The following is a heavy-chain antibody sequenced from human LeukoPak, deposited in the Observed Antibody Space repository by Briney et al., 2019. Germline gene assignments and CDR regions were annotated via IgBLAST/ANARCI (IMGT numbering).Heavy chain of an antibody. V-gene: IGHV4-34*01. J-gene: IGHJ6*02. CDR2: INHSGST. CDR1: GGSFSGYY. CDR3: ARNLYLGPSYYYYGMDV. D-gene: IGHD2-2*02. Sequence: SETLSLTCAVYGGSFSGYYWSWIRQPPGKGLERIGEINHSGSTNYNPSLKSRVTISVDTSKNQFSLKLSSVTAADTAVYYCARNLYLGPSYYYYGMDVWGQGTTVTVSS.